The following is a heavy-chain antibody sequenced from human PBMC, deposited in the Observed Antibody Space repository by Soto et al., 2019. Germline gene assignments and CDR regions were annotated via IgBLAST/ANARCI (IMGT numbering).Heavy chain of an antibody. Sequence: GASVKVSCKASGYTFTSYGISWVRQAPGQGLEWMGWISAYNGNTNYSQKFQGRVTITRDTSASTAYMELSSLRSEDTAVYYCAISFGYSSGWYYFDYWGQGTLVTVSS. V-gene: IGHV1-18*01. CDR3: AISFGYSSGWYYFDY. CDR1: GYTFTSYG. CDR2: ISAYNGNT. J-gene: IGHJ4*02. D-gene: IGHD6-19*01.